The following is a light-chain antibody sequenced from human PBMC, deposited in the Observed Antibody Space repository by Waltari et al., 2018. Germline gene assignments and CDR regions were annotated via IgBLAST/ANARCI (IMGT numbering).Light chain of an antibody. J-gene: IGKJ4*01. CDR1: QDIGNW. CDR3: QQSNTFPPT. Sequence: IQMPPSLTSVPPSVGANVTNTCRASQDIGNWLAWYQQKPGKAPKSLIYAASSLQSGVPSKFSGSGSGTDFTLTISSLQPDDFATYFCQQSNTFPPTFGGGTKVEI. CDR2: AAS. V-gene: IGKV1-12*01.